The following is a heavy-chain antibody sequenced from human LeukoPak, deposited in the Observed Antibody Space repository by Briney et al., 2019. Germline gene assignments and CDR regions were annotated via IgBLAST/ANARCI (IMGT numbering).Heavy chain of an antibody. CDR2: ITVGGDNS. V-gene: IGHV3-23*01. CDR3: PKCLGHGTNYYFAH. CDR1: GFTFSSYA. J-gene: IGHJ4*02. Sequence: HAGGSLRLSCAASGFTFSSYAMGWVRLAPGKWLEWVSLITVGGDNSYYADSVKGRFTFSRDNSKNTLYLQMSSLRAEERPLYSCPKCLGHGTNYYFAHWGQGTLVTVSS. D-gene: IGHD4/OR15-4a*01.